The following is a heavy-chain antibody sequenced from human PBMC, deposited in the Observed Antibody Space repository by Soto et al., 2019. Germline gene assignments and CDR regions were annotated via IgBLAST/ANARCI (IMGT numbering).Heavy chain of an antibody. J-gene: IGHJ4*02. CDR3: AKESTPHVGYCFNGVCYNDY. CDR2: ISASGDST. CDR1: RFTFSSNA. V-gene: IGHV3-23*01. Sequence: EVQLLESGGGLVQPGGSLRLSCAASRFTFSSNAMSWVRQAPGKGLEWVSVISASGDSTFYVDSVKGQFTISRHNSKNTLYLQMSSLRAEDTAVYYCAKESTPHVGYCFNGVCYNDYWGQGTLVTVSS. D-gene: IGHD2-8*01.